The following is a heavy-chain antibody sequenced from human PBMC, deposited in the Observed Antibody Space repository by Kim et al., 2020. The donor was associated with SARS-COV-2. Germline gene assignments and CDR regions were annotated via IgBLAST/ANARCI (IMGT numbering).Heavy chain of an antibody. CDR3: AREPDTVTDVGYYYYYGMDV. V-gene: IGHV3-21*01. D-gene: IGHD4-17*01. CDR2: ISSSSSYI. J-gene: IGHJ6*02. CDR1: GFTFSSYS. Sequence: GGSLRLSCAASGFTFSSYSMNWVRQAPGKGLEWVSSISSSSSYIYYADSVKGRFTISRDNAKNSLYLQMNSLRAEDTAVYYCAREPDTVTDVGYYYYYGMDVWGQGTLVTVSS.